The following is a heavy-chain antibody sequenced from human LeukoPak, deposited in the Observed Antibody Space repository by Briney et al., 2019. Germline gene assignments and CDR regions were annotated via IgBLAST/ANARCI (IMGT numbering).Heavy chain of an antibody. J-gene: IGHJ6*02. CDR1: GFTFDDYG. V-gene: IGHV3-20*01. CDR3: ARARMRSGSYYRLDYYYGMDV. CDR2: INWNGGST. D-gene: IGHD3-10*01. Sequence: GGSLRLSCAASGFTFDDYGMSWVRQAPGKGREWVSGINWNGGSTGYADSVKGRFTISRDNAKNSLYLQMNSLRAEDTALYHCARARMRSGSYYRLDYYYGMDVWGQGTTVTVSS.